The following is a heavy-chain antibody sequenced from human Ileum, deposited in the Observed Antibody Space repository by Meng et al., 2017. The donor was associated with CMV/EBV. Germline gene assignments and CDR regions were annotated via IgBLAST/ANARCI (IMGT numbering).Heavy chain of an antibody. J-gene: IGHJ4*02. D-gene: IGHD3-9*01. V-gene: IGHV3-30-3*01. Sequence: GGSLRLSCAVSGFIFSHYAMHWVRQAPGKGLEWVAMISYDGSSRFYADSVKGRFTISRDSSKNTLFLQMNSLRADDTAIYYCARERTGYYSECWGQGTSVTVSS. CDR3: ARERTGYYSEC. CDR2: ISYDGSSR. CDR1: GFIFSHYA.